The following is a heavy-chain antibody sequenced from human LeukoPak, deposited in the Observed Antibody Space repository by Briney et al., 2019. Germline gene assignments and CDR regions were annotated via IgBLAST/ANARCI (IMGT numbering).Heavy chain of an antibody. D-gene: IGHD1-26*01. CDR1: GYTFTSYY. V-gene: IGHV1-46*01. Sequence: GASVKVSCTASGYTFTSYYMHWVRQAPGQGLEWMGIINPSGGSTSYAQKFQGRVTMTRDTSTSTAYMELSSLRSEDTAVYYRARDSPTDGFDPWGQGTLVTVSS. CDR3: ARDSPTDGFDP. CDR2: INPSGGST. J-gene: IGHJ5*02.